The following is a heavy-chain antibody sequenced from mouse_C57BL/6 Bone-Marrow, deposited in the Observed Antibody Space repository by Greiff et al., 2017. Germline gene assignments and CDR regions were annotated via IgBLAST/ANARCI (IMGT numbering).Heavy chain of an antibody. CDR3: ARPYPTPITTVVENAMDY. J-gene: IGHJ4*01. D-gene: IGHD1-1*01. CDR1: GFTFSDYY. CDR2: ISNGGGST. V-gene: IGHV5-12*01. Sequence: EVQLVESGGGLVQPGGSLKLSCAASGFTFSDYYMYWVRQTPEKRLEWVAYISNGGGSTYYPDTVKGRFTISRDNAKNTLYLQMSRLKSEDTAMYYCARPYPTPITTVVENAMDYWGQGTSVTVSS.